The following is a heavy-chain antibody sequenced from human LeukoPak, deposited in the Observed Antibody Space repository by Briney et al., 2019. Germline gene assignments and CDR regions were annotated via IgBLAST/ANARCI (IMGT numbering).Heavy chain of an antibody. J-gene: IGHJ6*03. Sequence: PSETLSLTCTVSGGSISSGDYYWSWLRQPAGKGLEWLGRIYTSGSTNYNPSLKSRVTISVDTSKNQFSLKLSSVTAADTAVYYCARDACSSTSCYIEPDYYYYMDVWGKGTTVTVSS. V-gene: IGHV4-61*02. CDR1: GGSISSGDYY. CDR2: IYTSGST. D-gene: IGHD2-2*02. CDR3: ARDACSSTSCYIEPDYYYYMDV.